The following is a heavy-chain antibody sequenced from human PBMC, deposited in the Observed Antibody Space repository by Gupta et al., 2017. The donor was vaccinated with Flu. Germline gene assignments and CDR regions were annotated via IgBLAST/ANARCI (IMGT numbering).Heavy chain of an antibody. D-gene: IGHD6-6*01. Sequence: GYSFTSYWIGWVRQMPGKGLEWMGIIYPGDSDTRYSPSFQGQVTISADKSISTAYLQWSSLKASDTAMYYCARQPSYSSSSWYFDLWGRGTLVTVSS. CDR1: GYSFTSYW. CDR3: ARQPSYSSSSWYFDL. J-gene: IGHJ2*01. V-gene: IGHV5-51*01. CDR2: IYPGDSDT.